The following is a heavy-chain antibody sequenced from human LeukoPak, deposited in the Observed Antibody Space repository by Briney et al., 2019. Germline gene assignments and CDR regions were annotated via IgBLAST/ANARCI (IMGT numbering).Heavy chain of an antibody. Sequence: AETLSLTCTVSGGSIRGYYWSWVRQPPGKGLEWIGYIYYSGSTNYNPSLQSRVTISVDTSKNQFCLNLTSVTAADTAVYYCARYGSGSYPRFDYWGQGILVTVSS. J-gene: IGHJ4*02. V-gene: IGHV4-59*08. CDR2: IYYSGST. D-gene: IGHD3-10*01. CDR1: GGSIRGYY. CDR3: ARYGSGSYPRFDY.